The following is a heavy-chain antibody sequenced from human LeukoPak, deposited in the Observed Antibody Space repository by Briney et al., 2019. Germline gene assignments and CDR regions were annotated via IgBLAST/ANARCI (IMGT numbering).Heavy chain of an antibody. V-gene: IGHV4-34*01. CDR1: GGSFSGYY. CDR2: INHSGST. Sequence: SETLSLTCAVYGGSFSGYYWGWIRQPPGKGLEWVGEINHSGSTNYNPSLKSRVTISVDTSKNQFSLKLSSVTAADTAVYYCARRDTIFLDYWGQGTLVTVSS. D-gene: IGHD3-9*01. CDR3: ARRDTIFLDY. J-gene: IGHJ4*02.